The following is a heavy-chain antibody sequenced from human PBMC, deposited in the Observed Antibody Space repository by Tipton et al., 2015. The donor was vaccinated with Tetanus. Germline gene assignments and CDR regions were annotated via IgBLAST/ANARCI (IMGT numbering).Heavy chain of an antibody. CDR3: ARGGVDSRVFDF. D-gene: IGHD3-3*01. CDR1: GYSFTSYW. J-gene: IGHJ4*02. Sequence: VQLVQSGPEVKKSGESLKISCKASGYSFTSYWIGWVRQMSGKGLEWMGVIYPSDSDIRYSPSFQGQVRISADKSINTTYLQWGSLEASDTAMYYCARGGVDSRVFDFWGQGTLVTVSS. V-gene: IGHV5-51*01. CDR2: IYPSDSDI.